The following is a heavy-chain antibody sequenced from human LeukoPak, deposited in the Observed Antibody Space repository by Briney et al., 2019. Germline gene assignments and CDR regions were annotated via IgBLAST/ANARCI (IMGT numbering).Heavy chain of an antibody. V-gene: IGHV3-30*04. CDR1: GFTFSSYA. Sequence: GGSLRLSCAASGFTFSSYAMHWVRQAPGKGLEWVAVISYDGSNKYYADSVKGRFTISRDNSKNTLYLQMNSLRAEDTAVYYCARSRVTMVRGVITHNWFDPWGQGTLVTVSS. CDR2: ISYDGSNK. CDR3: ARSRVTMVRGVITHNWFDP. J-gene: IGHJ5*02. D-gene: IGHD3-10*01.